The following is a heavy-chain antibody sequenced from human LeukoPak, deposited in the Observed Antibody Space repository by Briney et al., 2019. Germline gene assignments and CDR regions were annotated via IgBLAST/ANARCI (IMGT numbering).Heavy chain of an antibody. D-gene: IGHD3-9*01. CDR3: ARGFDWLEYYFDY. CDR1: GYTFTGYY. J-gene: IGHJ4*02. Sequence: ASVKVSCKASGYTFTGYYIHWVRQAPGQGLEWMGWINPDNGVTNYAQKFQGRVTITRDTSISTAYMELSRLRSDDTAVYHYARGFDWLEYYFDYWGQGTLVTVSS. CDR2: INPDNGVT. V-gene: IGHV1-2*02.